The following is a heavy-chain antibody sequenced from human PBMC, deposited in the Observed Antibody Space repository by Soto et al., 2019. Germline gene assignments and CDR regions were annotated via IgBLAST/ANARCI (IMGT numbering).Heavy chain of an antibody. J-gene: IGHJ4*02. Sequence: QAQLVQSGAEVKNPGSSVKVSCKASGGTFSSYAISWVRQAPGQGLEWMGGIIPILGTANYAQKFQGRVTITADESTSTAYMELSSLRSEDTAVYYCARDDYYGSGSYFGPYEDWGQGTLVTVSS. CDR2: IIPILGTA. CDR1: GGTFSSYA. CDR3: ARDDYYGSGSYFGPYED. V-gene: IGHV1-69*12. D-gene: IGHD3-10*01.